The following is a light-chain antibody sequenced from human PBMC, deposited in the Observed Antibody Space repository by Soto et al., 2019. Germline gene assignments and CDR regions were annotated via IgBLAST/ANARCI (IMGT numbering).Light chain of an antibody. Sequence: DIQMTQSPSSVSASVGDRVTITCRASQDIGYALAWFQQKPGEAPSHLMYTASSLHSGVPSRFSGSRSGTDFTLTISSLQPEDSATYYCQQGNSFPLTFGGGTKVEIK. CDR2: TAS. V-gene: IGKV1-12*01. J-gene: IGKJ4*01. CDR3: QQGNSFPLT. CDR1: QDIGYA.